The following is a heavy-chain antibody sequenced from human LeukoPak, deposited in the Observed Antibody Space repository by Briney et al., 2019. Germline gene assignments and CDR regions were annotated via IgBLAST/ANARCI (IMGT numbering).Heavy chain of an antibody. CDR2: IRSKANSYAT. CDR3: TTRPPRYSSSSEVVDC. J-gene: IGHJ4*02. D-gene: IGHD6-6*01. CDR1: GFTFSGSA. V-gene: IGHV3-73*01. Sequence: GGSLRLSFAASGFTFSGSAMHWVRQASGKGLEWVGRIRSKANSYATAYAASVKGRFTISRDDSKNTAYLQMNSLKTEDTAVYYCTTRPPRYSSSSEVVDCWGQGTLVTVSS.